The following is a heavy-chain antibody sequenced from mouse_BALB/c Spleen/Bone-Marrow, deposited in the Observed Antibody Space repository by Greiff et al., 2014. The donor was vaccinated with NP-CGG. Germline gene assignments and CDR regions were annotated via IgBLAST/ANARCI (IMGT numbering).Heavy chain of an antibody. CDR2: IRNKANGYTT. J-gene: IGHJ3*01. V-gene: IGHV7-3*02. CDR1: GFTFTDYY. CDR3: ARDTGNYVRFAY. D-gene: IGHD2-1*01. Sequence: VQLQQSGGGLVQPGGSLRLSCATSGFTFTDYYMSWVRQPPGKVLEWLGFIRNKANGYTTEYSASVKGRFTISRDNSQSILYLQMNTLRAEDSATYYCARDTGNYVRFAYWGQGTLVTVSA.